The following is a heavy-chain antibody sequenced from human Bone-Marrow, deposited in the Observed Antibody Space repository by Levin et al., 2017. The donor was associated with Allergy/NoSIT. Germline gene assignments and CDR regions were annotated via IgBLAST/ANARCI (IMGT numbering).Heavy chain of an antibody. D-gene: IGHD6-19*01. CDR2: LYSDGPT. CDR1: GFTISSHY. J-gene: IGHJ2*01. CDR3: VRDVVAGTRYFAL. Sequence: GESLKISCAASGFTISSHYMSWVRQAPGKGLEWVSVLYSDGPTYYADSVKGRFTISRDNSKNNLFLQMNTLTVEDTAVYYCVRDVVAGTRYFALWGRGTLVTVSS. V-gene: IGHV3-53*01.